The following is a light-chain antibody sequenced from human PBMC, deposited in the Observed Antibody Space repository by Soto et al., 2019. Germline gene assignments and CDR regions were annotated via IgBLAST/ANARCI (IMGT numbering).Light chain of an antibody. J-gene: IGKJ1*01. CDR2: GAS. CDR1: QSVSSN. Sequence: MTQSSSALSVYIGDRATLSCRASQSVSSNLAWYQLKPGQAPRLLLYGASTRATGIPARFSGSGSGTEFTLTSSSLQSEDCAVYYCQQYNDLPTFGQGTKVDI. V-gene: IGKV3-15*01. CDR3: QQYNDLPT.